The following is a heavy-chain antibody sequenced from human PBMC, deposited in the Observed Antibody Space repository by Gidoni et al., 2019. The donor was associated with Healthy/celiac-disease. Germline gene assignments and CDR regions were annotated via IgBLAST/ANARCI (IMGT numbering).Heavy chain of an antibody. D-gene: IGHD4-17*01. CDR2: IKSKTDGGTT. Sequence: EGQLVEFGGGLVKPGGARRPSCAASGFTSSKVWMNWVRQAPGKGREWVGRIKSKTDGGTTDYAAPVKGRFTISRDDSKKTLYLQMNSLKTEDTAVYYCTTVDYGDYYYYYYMDVWGKGTTVTVSS. CDR3: TTVDYGDYYYYYYMDV. J-gene: IGHJ6*03. CDR1: GFTSSKVW. V-gene: IGHV3-15*07.